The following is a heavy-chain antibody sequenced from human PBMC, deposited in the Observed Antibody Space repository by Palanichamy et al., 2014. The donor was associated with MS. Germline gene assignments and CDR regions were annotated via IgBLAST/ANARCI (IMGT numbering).Heavy chain of an antibody. CDR1: WLHQQWWLL. V-gene: IGHV4-31*03. D-gene: IGHD3-22*01. J-gene: IGHJ4*02. Sequence: VQLAGVGPRTGEAFTDPVPHLHCLWWLHQQWWLLLELDPPAPREGPGVDCVHLLQWSTYYNPSLRGRVIISVDTSKNQFSLNLSSVSAADTAVYYCARMYYYDSSGYYYYFDYWGQGTLVTVSS. CDR2: LLQWST. CDR3: ARMYYYDSSGYYYYFDY.